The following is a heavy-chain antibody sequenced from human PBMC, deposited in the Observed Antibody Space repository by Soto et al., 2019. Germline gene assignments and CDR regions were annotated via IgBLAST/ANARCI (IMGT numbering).Heavy chain of an antibody. Sequence: SETLSLTCAVYGESFSGYYWSWIRQPPGKGLEWIGEINHSGSTNYNPSLKSRVTISVDTSKNQFSLKLSSVTAADTAVFYCARNYGSSWYMTFDYWGQGTLVT. V-gene: IGHV4-34*01. CDR2: INHSGST. CDR1: GESFSGYY. CDR3: ARNYGSSWYMTFDY. D-gene: IGHD6-13*01. J-gene: IGHJ4*02.